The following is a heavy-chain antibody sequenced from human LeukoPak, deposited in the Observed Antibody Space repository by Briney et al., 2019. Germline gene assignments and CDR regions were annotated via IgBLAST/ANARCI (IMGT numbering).Heavy chain of an antibody. CDR2: IHQDGSDK. D-gene: IGHD3-3*01. CDR3: VPRKEWSCYMDV. CDR1: GFTFSRCW. Sequence: GGSLRLSCAASGFTFSRCWMSWVRQAPGKGLEWVANIHQDGSDKYYVDSVKGRFTISRDNAKNSLYLQMNSLRAEDTAVYYCVPRKEWSCYMDVWGKGTTVTVSS. V-gene: IGHV3-7*03. J-gene: IGHJ6*03.